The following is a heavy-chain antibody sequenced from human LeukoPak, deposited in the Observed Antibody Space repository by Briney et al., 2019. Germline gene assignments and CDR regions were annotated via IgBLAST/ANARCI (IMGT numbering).Heavy chain of an antibody. CDR3: AKGTSTVVTPNYYYYYSMDV. V-gene: IGHV4-4*09. CDR1: GASISSYY. CDR2: IHVSGGT. J-gene: IGHJ6*03. Sequence: SETLSLTCTVSGASISSYYWNWIRQSPGKGLEWIGYIHVSGGTSYHPSLKSRVTISIDTSKNQFSLRLSSVTAADTAVYYCAKGTSTVVTPNYYYYYSMDVWGKGTTVTVSS. D-gene: IGHD4-23*01.